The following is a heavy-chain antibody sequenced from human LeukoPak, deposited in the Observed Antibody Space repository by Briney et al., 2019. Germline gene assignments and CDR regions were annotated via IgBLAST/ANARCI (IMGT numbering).Heavy chain of an antibody. V-gene: IGHV4-30-2*01. J-gene: IGHJ4*02. CDR1: GGSISSGGYS. CDR2: IYHSGST. CDR3: ARGYYDSSGYYYTGHYFDY. D-gene: IGHD3-22*01. Sequence: SQTLSLTCAVSGGSISSGGYSWSWIRQPPGKGLEWIGYIYHSGSTYYNPSLKSRVTISVDRSKNPFSLKLSSVTAADTAVYYCARGYYDSSGYYYTGHYFDYWGQGTLVTVSS.